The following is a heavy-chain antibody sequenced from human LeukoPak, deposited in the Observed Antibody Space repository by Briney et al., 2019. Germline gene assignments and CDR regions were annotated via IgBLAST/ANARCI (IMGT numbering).Heavy chain of an antibody. CDR3: AKDVNLGSYFGSSLGYYIDY. J-gene: IGHJ4*02. D-gene: IGHD3-10*01. CDR2: SWHDGYNH. V-gene: IGHV3-33*06. Sequence: GGSLRLSCAASGFMFPSFGIHWVRQAPGKGLEWVAVSWHDGYNHFYADSVKGRFTLSRDNSKHTVTLQEDNLMAEDTTIYYCAKDVNLGSYFGSSLGYYIDYWGQGAMVTVSS. CDR1: GFMFPSFG.